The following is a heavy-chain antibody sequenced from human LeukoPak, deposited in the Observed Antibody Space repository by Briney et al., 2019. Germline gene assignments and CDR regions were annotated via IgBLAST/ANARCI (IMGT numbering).Heavy chain of an antibody. Sequence: GGSLRLSCAASGFTFSTYAMSWVRQAPGKGLEWVSTISGSGANTHYADSVRGRFTISRDNSKNTLYLHMNSLRAEDTAVYYCAKESAGYTNSYYCGCWCQGTRVIVSS. CDR2: ISGSGANT. V-gene: IGHV3-23*01. D-gene: IGHD5-12*01. CDR1: GFTFSTYA. CDR3: AKESAGYTNSYYCGC. J-gene: IGHJ4*02.